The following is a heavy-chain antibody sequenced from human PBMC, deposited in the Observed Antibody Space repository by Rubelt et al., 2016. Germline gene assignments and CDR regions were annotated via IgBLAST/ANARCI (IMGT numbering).Heavy chain of an antibody. V-gene: IGHV3-66*01. CDR2: IYGDGRT. Sequence: EVQLVESGGGLVQPGRSQRLSCAVSGFIVSSKFMTWVRQAPGKGLEWVSIIYGDGRTYYADSVKGRFTISRDNSKNTLYLQMNSLRDEDTAVYYCARVRGGYYVDYWGQGTLVTVSS. J-gene: IGHJ4*02. CDR1: GFIVSSKF. D-gene: IGHD3-22*01. CDR3: ARVRGGYYVDY.